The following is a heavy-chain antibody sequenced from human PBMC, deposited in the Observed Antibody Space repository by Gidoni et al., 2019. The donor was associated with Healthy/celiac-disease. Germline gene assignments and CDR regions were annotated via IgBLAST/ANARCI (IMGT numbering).Heavy chain of an antibody. J-gene: IGHJ3*02. V-gene: IGHV3-9*01. Sequence: EVQLVESGGGLVQPGRSLRLSCAASGFTFDDYAMHWVRQAPGKGLEWVSGISWNSGSIGYADSVKGRFTISRDNAKNSLYLQMNSLRAEDTALYYCAKARYGQWLAFAFDIWGQGTMVTVSS. CDR2: ISWNSGSI. CDR3: AKARYGQWLAFAFDI. CDR1: GFTFDDYA. D-gene: IGHD6-19*01.